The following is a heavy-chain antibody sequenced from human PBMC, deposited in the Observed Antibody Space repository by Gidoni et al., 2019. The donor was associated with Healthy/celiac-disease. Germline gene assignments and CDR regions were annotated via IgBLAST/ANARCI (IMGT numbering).Heavy chain of an antibody. D-gene: IGHD2-15*01. CDR1: GGTFSSYA. V-gene: IGHV1-69*01. J-gene: IGHJ3*02. CDR3: ARGYCSGGSCYEQGAFDI. CDR2: IIPIFGTA. Sequence: QVQLVQSGAEVKKPGSSVKVSCKASGGTFSSYAISWVRQAPGQGLEWMGGIIPIFGTANYAQKFQGRVTITADESTSTAYMELSSLRSEDTAVYYCARGYCSGGSCYEQGAFDIWGQGTMVTVSS.